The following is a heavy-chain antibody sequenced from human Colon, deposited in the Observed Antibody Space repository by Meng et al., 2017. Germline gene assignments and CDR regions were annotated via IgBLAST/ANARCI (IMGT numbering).Heavy chain of an antibody. J-gene: IGHJ4*02. CDR3: ARNYYDSSGYYYGY. D-gene: IGHD3-22*01. V-gene: IGHV1-18*01. CDR1: CYSFTSYD. Sequence: QVQLWQSGAEVKKPGASVKVSCKTSCYSFTSYDITCVRQDTGQGLEWMGWISFYNGNTNYAQKFQGRVTMTTDTSTSTDYMELRSLRSDDTAVYYCARNYYDSSGYYYGYWGQGTLVTVSS. CDR2: ISFYNGNT.